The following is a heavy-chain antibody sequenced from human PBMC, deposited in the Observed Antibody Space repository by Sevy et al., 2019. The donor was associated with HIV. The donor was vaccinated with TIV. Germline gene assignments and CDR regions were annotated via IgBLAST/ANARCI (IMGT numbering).Heavy chain of an antibody. Sequence: GGSLRLSCAASGFTSSSYAMHWVRQAPGKGLEWVAVISYDGSNKYYADSVKGRFTISRDNSKNTLYLQMNSLRAEDTAVYYCARADLGYCSGGSCYNDYYYYYGMDVWGQGTTVTVSS. V-gene: IGHV3-30-3*01. CDR3: ARADLGYCSGGSCYNDYYYYYGMDV. D-gene: IGHD2-15*01. CDR1: GFTSSSYA. J-gene: IGHJ6*02. CDR2: ISYDGSNK.